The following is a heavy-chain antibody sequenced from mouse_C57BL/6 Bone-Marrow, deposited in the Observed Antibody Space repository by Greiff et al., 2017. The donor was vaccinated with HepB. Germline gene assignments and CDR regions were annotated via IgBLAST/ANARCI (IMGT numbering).Heavy chain of an antibody. CDR2: IHPNSGST. Sequence: QVQLQQPGAELVKPGASVKLSCKASGYTFTSYWMHWVKQRPGQGLEWIGMIHPNSGSTNYNEKFKSKATLTVDKSSSTAYMQLSSLTSEDSAVYYCARCGYYGSKDWYFDVWGTGTTVTVSS. J-gene: IGHJ1*03. CDR1: GYTFTSYW. CDR3: ARCGYYGSKDWYFDV. V-gene: IGHV1-64*01. D-gene: IGHD1-1*01.